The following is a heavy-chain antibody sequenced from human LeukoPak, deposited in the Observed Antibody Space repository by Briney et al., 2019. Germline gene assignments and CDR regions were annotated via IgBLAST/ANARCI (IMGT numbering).Heavy chain of an antibody. CDR1: GFTFSSYS. CDR2: ISSSSSTI. D-gene: IGHD3-22*01. Sequence: GGSLRLSCAASGFTFSSYSMNWVRQAPGKGLEWVSYISSSSSTIYYADSVKGRFTISRDNAKNSLYLQMNSLRAEDTALYYCAKAPSGYYSPWFDPWGQGTLVTVSS. V-gene: IGHV3-48*04. CDR3: AKAPSGYYSPWFDP. J-gene: IGHJ5*02.